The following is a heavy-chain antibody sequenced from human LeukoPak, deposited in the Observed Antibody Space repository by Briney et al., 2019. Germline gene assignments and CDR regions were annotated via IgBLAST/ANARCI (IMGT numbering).Heavy chain of an antibody. D-gene: IGHD3-10*01. J-gene: IGHJ4*02. V-gene: IGHV4-34*01. CDR2: INHSGST. CDR1: GGSFSGYY. CDR3: AANSADYNTLGSSYKV. Sequence: SETLSLTCAVYGGSFSGYYWSWVRQPPGKGLEWVGEINHSGSTNYNPSLKSRVTISVDTSKNHFSLKLNSVTAADTAVFYCAANSADYNTLGSSYKVWGQGTLVTVSS.